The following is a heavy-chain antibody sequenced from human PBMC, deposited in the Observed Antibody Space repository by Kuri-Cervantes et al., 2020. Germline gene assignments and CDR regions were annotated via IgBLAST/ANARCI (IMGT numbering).Heavy chain of an antibody. CDR2: INGDGGGV. Sequence: GESLKISCAASGFTFSSYAMSWVRQAPGKGLQWVSCINGDGGGVKYADAVKDRFTISRDNAKNTLYLQMSDLRVEDTGVYFCSCGGGCHSAYWGQGTLVTSPQ. J-gene: IGHJ4*02. V-gene: IGHV3-23*01. CDR1: GFTFSSYA. D-gene: IGHD2-21*02. CDR3: SCGGGCHSAY.